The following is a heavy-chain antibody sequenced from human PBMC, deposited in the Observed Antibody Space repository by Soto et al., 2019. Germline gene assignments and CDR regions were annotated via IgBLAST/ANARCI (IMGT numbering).Heavy chain of an antibody. D-gene: IGHD6-13*01. J-gene: IGHJ4*02. CDR1: GYTFTSYA. CDR3: ARTAQVSRIQQLVLGY. Sequence: ASVKVSCKASGYTFTSYAMHWVRQAPGQRLEWMGWINAGNGNTKYSQKFQGRVTITRDTSASTAYMELSSLRSEDTAVYYCARTAQVSRIQQLVLGYWGQGTLVTVS. V-gene: IGHV1-3*01. CDR2: INAGNGNT.